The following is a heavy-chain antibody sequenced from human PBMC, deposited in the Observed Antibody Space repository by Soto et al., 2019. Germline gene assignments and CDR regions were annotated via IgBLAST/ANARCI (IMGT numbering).Heavy chain of an antibody. CDR1: EFTVTNNE. J-gene: IGHJ6*02. CDR2: LYSGGNT. Sequence: LRLSCAASEFTVTNNEMSWVRQAPGKGLEWVSILYSGGNTYYADSVEGRFTISRDGSKNTLYLQMNSLRAEDTAVYYCAKVDRIAAAGTYYYYYGMDVWGQGTTVTVSS. V-gene: IGHV3-53*01. CDR3: AKVDRIAAAGTYYYYYGMDV. D-gene: IGHD6-13*01.